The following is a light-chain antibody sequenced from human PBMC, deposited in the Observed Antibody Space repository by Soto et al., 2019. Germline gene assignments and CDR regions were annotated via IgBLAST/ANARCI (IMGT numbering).Light chain of an antibody. CDR1: QSVNSR. CDR3: QKYKDWPPIT. J-gene: IGKJ4*01. Sequence: ETVMTQSPATLSVSPGERATLSCRASQSVNSRLAWYQQRPGQAPRLVIYDASTRATGIPPRFSGSGSGTDFTLTISSLQSEDFAIYFCQKYKDWPPITFGGGTKVEIK. V-gene: IGKV3-15*01. CDR2: DAS.